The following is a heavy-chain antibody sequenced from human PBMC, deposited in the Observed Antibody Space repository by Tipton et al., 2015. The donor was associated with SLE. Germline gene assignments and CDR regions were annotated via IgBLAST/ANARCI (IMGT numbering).Heavy chain of an antibody. J-gene: IGHJ3*02. CDR2: IYYTGST. V-gene: IGHV4-39*07. CDR3: AREVITITDSDAFDI. CDR1: GASTSSGRYY. Sequence: TLSLTCTVSGASTSSGRYYWVWIRQSPGGGLEWIGSIYYTGSTYYSPSLKSRVTMSVDTSKNQFFMRLSSATAADTAVYYCAREVITITDSDAFDIWGQGTMVTVSS. D-gene: IGHD2-21*01.